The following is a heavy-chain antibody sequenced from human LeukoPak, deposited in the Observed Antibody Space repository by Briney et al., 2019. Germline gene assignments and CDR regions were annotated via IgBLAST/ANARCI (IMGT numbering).Heavy chain of an antibody. J-gene: IGHJ6*02. D-gene: IGHD2-2*02. V-gene: IGHV4-59*08. CDR2: IHYSGST. CDR1: GGSISSYY. CDR3: AGQIPYGMDV. Sequence: SETLSLTCTVSGGSISSYYWSWIRQPPGKGLEWIGYIHYSGSTNYNPSLKSRVTISVDTSKNQFSLKLSSVTAADTAVYYCAGQIPYGMDVWGQGTTVTVSS.